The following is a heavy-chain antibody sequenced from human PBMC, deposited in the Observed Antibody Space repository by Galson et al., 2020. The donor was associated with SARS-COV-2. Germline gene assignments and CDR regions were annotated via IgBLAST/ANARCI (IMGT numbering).Heavy chain of an antibody. Sequence: GGSLRLSCTASGFTFGDYAMSWFRQAPGKGLEWVGFIRNKAYGGTTEYATSVKGRFIIPRDDSKSIAYLQMNSLKTEDTAVYYCTRATARDIWGQGTLVSVSS. CDR2: IRNKAYGGTT. CDR3: TRATARDI. V-gene: IGHV3-49*03. J-gene: IGHJ3*02. CDR1: GFTFGDYA.